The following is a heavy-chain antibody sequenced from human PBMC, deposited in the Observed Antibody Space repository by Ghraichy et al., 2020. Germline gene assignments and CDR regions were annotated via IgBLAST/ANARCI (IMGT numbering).Heavy chain of an antibody. V-gene: IGHV3-21*01. Sequence: GESLNISCAASGFTFSTYSMNWVRQAPGKGLEWVSSIGSSSRAIYYADSVKGRFTISRDNAKNLLYLQMNSLRAEDTAVYYCARAHYDSSPPYYFDYWGQGALVNVSS. CDR2: IGSSSRAI. J-gene: IGHJ4*02. CDR1: GFTFSTYS. D-gene: IGHD3-22*01. CDR3: ARAHYDSSPPYYFDY.